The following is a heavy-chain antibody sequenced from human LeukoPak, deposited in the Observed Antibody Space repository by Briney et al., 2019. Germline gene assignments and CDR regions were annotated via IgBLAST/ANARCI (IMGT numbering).Heavy chain of an antibody. CDR2: ISAYNGNT. D-gene: IGHD3-22*01. J-gene: IGHJ4*02. CDR3: ARGWPYFDSRGSYGPSDY. Sequence: ASVKVSCKASGYIFSSHGISWVRQAPGQGLEWMGWISAYNGNTDYAQKFQGRVTMTTDTSTSTAYMELRSLRSDDTAVYYCARGWPYFDSRGSYGPSDYWGQGTLVTVSS. CDR1: GYIFSSHG. V-gene: IGHV1-18*01.